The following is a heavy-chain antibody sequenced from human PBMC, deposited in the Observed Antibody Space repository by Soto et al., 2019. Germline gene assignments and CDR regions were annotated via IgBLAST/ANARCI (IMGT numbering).Heavy chain of an antibody. Sequence: QVQLQESGPGLVKPSQTLSLTCTVSGGSISSGDYYWSWIRQPPVKGLVWIGYIYYSSSTYHNPSLKSRVTISVDTSKNHFSLKLSSLTAADTAVYYCARNSYGYTSYDYWRQGTLVTVSS. CDR2: IYYSSST. CDR3: ARNSYGYTSYDY. CDR1: GGSISSGDYY. V-gene: IGHV4-30-4*01. D-gene: IGHD5-18*01. J-gene: IGHJ4*02.